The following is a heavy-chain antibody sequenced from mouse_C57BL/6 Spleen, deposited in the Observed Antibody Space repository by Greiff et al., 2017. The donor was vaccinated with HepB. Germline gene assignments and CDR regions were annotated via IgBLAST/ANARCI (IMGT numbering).Heavy chain of an antibody. J-gene: IGHJ3*01. CDR3: ARSEDYDYGAWFAY. CDR2: IDPNSGGT. CDR1: GYTFTSYW. Sequence: QVHVKQPGAELVKPGASVKLSCKASGYTFTSYWMHWVKQRPGRGLEWIGRIDPNSGGTKYNEKFKSKATLTVDKPSSTAYMQLSSLTSEDSAVYYCARSEDYDYGAWFAYWGQGTLVTVSA. D-gene: IGHD2-4*01. V-gene: IGHV1-72*01.